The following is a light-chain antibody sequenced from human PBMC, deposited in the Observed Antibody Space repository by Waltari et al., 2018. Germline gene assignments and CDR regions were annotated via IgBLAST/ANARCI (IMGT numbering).Light chain of an antibody. Sequence: QSVVTQPASVSGSPGQSISISCTGTSNDIGANDYVSWYQQHPGRAPQLVVYDFSVRPAVVSIRFSGSKSGNTASLTISGLQAEDEALYYCSSYTLTNPVVFGGGTKLTVL. CDR1: SNDIGANDY. CDR3: SSYTLTNPVV. V-gene: IGLV2-14*03. J-gene: IGLJ2*01. CDR2: DFS.